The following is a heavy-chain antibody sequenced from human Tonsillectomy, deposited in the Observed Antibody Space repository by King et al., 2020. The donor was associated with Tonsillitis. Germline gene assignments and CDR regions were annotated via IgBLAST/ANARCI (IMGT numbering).Heavy chain of an antibody. CDR3: ARLRIGDYYGSGIYSPLAYYYYGMDV. CDR2: LDWDDNK. D-gene: IGHD3-10*01. V-gene: IGHV2-70*01. Sequence: VTLKESGPALVKPTQTLTLTCTFSVFSVTTGGMCVNWIRQPPGRALEWLALLDWDDNKYYTTSLRTMLTISKDTSKNQVVLTMTNMDTVDTATNYSARLRIGDYYGSGIYSPLAYYYYGMDVWGQGTTVTVSS. J-gene: IGHJ6*02. CDR1: VFSVTTGGMC.